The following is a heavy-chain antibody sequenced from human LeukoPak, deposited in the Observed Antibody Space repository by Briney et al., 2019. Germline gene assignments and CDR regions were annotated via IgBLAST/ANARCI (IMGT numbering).Heavy chain of an antibody. CDR1: GGSISSYY. J-gene: IGHJ6*04. CDR3: ASSILTAPHSPYYSSGMDV. D-gene: IGHD3-9*01. Sequence: PSETLSLTCTVSGGSISSYYWSWIRQPPGKGLEWIGYIYYSGSTNYNPSLKSRVTISVDTSKNQFSLKLSSVTAADTAVYYCASSILTAPHSPYYSSGMDVWGKGTTVTVSS. CDR2: IYYSGST. V-gene: IGHV4-59*01.